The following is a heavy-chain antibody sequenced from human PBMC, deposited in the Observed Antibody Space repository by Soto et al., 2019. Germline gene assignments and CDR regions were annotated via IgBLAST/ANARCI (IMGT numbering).Heavy chain of an antibody. Sequence: PSQTLSLTCSISGDSFSTDSAAWNWIRQSPSRGLEWLGRTYYRSKWYNDYAVSVNGRITINPDTSKNHFSLQLNSVTPEDTAVYYCVRSRVFIAVAGMATYYYYYGMDVWGQGTTVTVSS. CDR2: TYYRSKWYN. D-gene: IGHD6-19*01. J-gene: IGHJ6*02. CDR1: GDSFSTDSAA. CDR3: VRSRVFIAVAGMATYYYYYGMDV. V-gene: IGHV6-1*01.